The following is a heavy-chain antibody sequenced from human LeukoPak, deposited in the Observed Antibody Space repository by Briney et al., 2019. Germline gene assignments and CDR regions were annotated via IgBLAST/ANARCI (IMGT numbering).Heavy chain of an antibody. Sequence: GASVKVSCKASGYTFTTYDINWVRQATGQGLEWMGWMNPNSGNTGYAQKFQGRVTMTRNTSMSTAYMELSSLRSEDTAVYCCARANYYGSGKKDLDYWGQGTLVTVSS. CDR2: MNPNSGNT. CDR1: GYTFTTYD. J-gene: IGHJ4*02. D-gene: IGHD3-10*01. V-gene: IGHV1-8*01. CDR3: ARANYYGSGKKDLDY.